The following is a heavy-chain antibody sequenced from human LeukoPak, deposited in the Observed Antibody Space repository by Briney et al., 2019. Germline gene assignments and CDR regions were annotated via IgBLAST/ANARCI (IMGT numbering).Heavy chain of an antibody. V-gene: IGHV3-30*01. CDR1: GFTFSSYA. J-gene: IGHJ4*02. CDR3: AGDRDIGVVTAILG. Sequence: PGGSLRLSCAASGFTFSSYAMHWVRQAPGKGLEWVAVISYDGSNKYYADSVKGRFTISRDNSKNTLYLQMNSLRAEDTAVYYCAGDRDIGVVTAILGWGPGTLVNGSS. D-gene: IGHD2-21*02. CDR2: ISYDGSNK.